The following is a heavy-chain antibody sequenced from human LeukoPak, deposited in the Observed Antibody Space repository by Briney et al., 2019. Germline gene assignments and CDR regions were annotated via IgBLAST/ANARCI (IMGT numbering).Heavy chain of an antibody. CDR1: GGTFSSYA. Sequence: SVKVSCKASGGTFSSYAISWVRQAPGRGLEWMGGIIPIFGTANYAQKFQGRVTITADESTSTAYMELSSLRSEDTAVYYCARVQWELQNNWFDPWGQGTPVTVSS. V-gene: IGHV1-69*13. J-gene: IGHJ5*02. CDR3: ARVQWELQNNWFDP. CDR2: IIPIFGTA. D-gene: IGHD1-26*01.